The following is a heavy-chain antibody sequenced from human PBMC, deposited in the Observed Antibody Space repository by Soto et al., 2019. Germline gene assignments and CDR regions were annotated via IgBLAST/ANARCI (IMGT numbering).Heavy chain of an antibody. CDR2: IYIIGST. V-gene: IGHV4-4*07. CDR1: GGSINSYY. Sequence: SETLSLSCTVSGGSINSYYLYWIRQLSGKGLEWIVRIYIIGSTNYNPSLKSRVTMSIDTSKNQFSLKVSSVTAADKAVYYCAKSSSRSSLGQYGLDVWGQGTTVTVSS. CDR3: AKSSSRSSLGQYGLDV. D-gene: IGHD6-13*01. J-gene: IGHJ6*02.